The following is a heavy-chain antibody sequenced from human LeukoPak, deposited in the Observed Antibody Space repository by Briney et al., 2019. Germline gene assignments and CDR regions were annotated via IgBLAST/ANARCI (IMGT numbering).Heavy chain of an antibody. D-gene: IGHD2-2*02. V-gene: IGHV3-21*01. CDR3: ARDPYRYCSSTSCSTAYFQH. J-gene: IGHJ1*01. CDR2: ISSSSSYI. Sequence: GGSLRLSCAASGFTFSSYSMNWVRQAPGKGVEWVSSISSSSSYIYYADSVKGRFTISRDNAKNSLYLQMNSLRAEDTAVYYCARDPYRYCSSTSCSTAYFQHWGQGTLVTVSS. CDR1: GFTFSSYS.